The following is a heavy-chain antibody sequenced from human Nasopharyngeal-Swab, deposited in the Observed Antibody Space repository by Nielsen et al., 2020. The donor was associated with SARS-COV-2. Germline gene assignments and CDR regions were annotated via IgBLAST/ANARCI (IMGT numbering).Heavy chain of an antibody. D-gene: IGHD6-13*01. Sequence: VHQAPGKGLEWVSAISGSGGSTYYADSVKGRFTISRDNSKNTLYLQMNSLRAEDTAVYYCAKDLPKQQLAQYYYYGMDVWGQGTTVTVSS. CDR3: AKDLPKQQLAQYYYYGMDV. V-gene: IGHV3-23*01. CDR2: ISGSGGST. J-gene: IGHJ6*02.